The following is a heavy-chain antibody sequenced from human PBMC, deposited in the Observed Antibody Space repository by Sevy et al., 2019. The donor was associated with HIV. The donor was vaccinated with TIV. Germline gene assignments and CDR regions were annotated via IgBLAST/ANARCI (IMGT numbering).Heavy chain of an antibody. CDR1: GFTFSTYT. CDR3: ARPYGSGSWEAFDI. Sequence: GGSLRLSCAASGFTFSTYTMNWVRQAPGKGLQWVSSISSSSNYIYYADSVKGRFTISRDNAMNSLYIQMNSLRAEDTAVYYCARPYGSGSWEAFDIWGQGTMVTVSS. D-gene: IGHD3-10*01. CDR2: ISSSSNYI. J-gene: IGHJ3*02. V-gene: IGHV3-21*01.